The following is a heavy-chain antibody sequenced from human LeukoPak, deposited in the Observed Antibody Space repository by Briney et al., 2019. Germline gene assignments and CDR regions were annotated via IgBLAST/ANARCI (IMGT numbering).Heavy chain of an antibody. CDR2: IYHSGSGST. J-gene: IGHJ4*02. CDR3: AVVTTTTFDY. CDR1: GGSISSGGHS. D-gene: IGHD4-23*01. Sequence: SETLSLTCTVSGGSISSGGHSWSWIRQPPGKGLEWIGYIYHSGSGSTYYNPSLKSRVTISIDKSKNQFSLKLNSVTAADTAVYYCAVVTTTTFDYWGQGTLVTVSS. V-gene: IGHV4-30-2*01.